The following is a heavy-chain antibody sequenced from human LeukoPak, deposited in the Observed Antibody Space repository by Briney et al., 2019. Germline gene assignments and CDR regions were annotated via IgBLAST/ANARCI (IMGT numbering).Heavy chain of an antibody. CDR1: GFTFSSYG. J-gene: IGHJ6*02. Sequence: PGRSLRLSCAASGFTFSSYGMHWVRQAPGKGLEWVAVISYDGSNKYYADSVKGRFTISRDNSKNTLYLQMNSLRAEDTAVYYCAKDRDYYDSSGYYYYGMDVWGQGTTVTVSS. CDR3: AKDRDYYDSSGYYYYGMDV. V-gene: IGHV3-30*18. D-gene: IGHD3-22*01. CDR2: ISYDGSNK.